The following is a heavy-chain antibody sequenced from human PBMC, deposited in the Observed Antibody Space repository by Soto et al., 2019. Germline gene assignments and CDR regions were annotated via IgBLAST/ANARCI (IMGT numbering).Heavy chain of an antibody. CDR3: ARRYGRAFEN. V-gene: IGHV4-61*05. CDR1: GGSISSSSYY. CDR2: IFYSGST. Sequence: SETLSLTCTVSGGSISSSSYYWGWIRQPPGKGLEWIGYIFYSGSTNYNPSLKSRVTISVDTSKNQFSLKLSSVTAADTAVYYCARRYGRAFENWGQGTMVTVSS. D-gene: IGHD4-17*01. J-gene: IGHJ3*02.